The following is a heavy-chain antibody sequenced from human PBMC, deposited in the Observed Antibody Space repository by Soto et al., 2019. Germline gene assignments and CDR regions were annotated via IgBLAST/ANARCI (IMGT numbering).Heavy chain of an antibody. J-gene: IGHJ4*02. D-gene: IGHD4-17*01. CDR1: GYTLAELS. CDR2: FDPEDGET. V-gene: IGHV1-24*01. Sequence: ASVKVSCKVSGYTLAELSMHWVRQAPGKGLEWMGGFDPEDGETIYAQKFQGRVTMTEDTSTDTAYMELSSLRSEDTAVYYCATDPYGGNTFDYWGQGTLVTVSS. CDR3: ATDPYGGNTFDY.